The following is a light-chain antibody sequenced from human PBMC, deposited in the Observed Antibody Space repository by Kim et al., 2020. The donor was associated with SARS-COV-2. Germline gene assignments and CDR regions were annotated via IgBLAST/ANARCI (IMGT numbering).Light chain of an antibody. J-gene: IGLJ3*02. CDR2: GKN. CDR1: SLRSYY. CDR3: NSRDSSGTWV. Sequence: SSELTQDPAVSVALGQTVRITCQGDSLRSYYASWYQQKPGQAPVLVIYGKNNRPSGIPDRFSGPSSGNTASLTITGAQAEDEADYYCNSRDSSGTWVFGGGTKVTVL. V-gene: IGLV3-19*01.